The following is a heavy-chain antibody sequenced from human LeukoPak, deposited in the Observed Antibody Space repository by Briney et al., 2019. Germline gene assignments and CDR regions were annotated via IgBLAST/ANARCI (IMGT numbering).Heavy chain of an antibody. CDR3: ARIEWERLGRAFDI. CDR2: IYNTGAT. D-gene: IGHD1-26*01. J-gene: IGHJ3*02. Sequence: GGSLRLSCAASGFTVSDNYMTWVRQPPGKGLEWVSSIYNTGATHYAESVKGRFTISRDNSKNTLFLQMNSLRAEDMAVYYCARIEWERLGRAFDIWSQGTMVTVSS. V-gene: IGHV3-53*01. CDR1: GFTVSDNY.